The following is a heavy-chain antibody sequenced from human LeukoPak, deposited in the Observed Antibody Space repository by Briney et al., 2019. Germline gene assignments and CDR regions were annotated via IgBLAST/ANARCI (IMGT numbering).Heavy chain of an antibody. CDR3: AMSTVSSGFDR. V-gene: IGHV3-9*01. D-gene: IGHD4-17*01. CDR1: GFILDDYA. CDR2: ISWNSGII. Sequence: GRSLRLSCAASGFILDDYAMYWVRQAPGKGLEWVSGISWNSGIIDYADSVKGRFTISRDNAKNSLYLQMNSLRAEDTALYYCAMSTVSSGFDRWGQGTLVTVSS. J-gene: IGHJ4*02.